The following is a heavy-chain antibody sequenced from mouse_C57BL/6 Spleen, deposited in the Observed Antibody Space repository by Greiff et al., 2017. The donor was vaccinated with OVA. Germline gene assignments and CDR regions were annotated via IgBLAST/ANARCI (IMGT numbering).Heavy chain of an antibody. Sequence: QVQLQQSGAELVRPGASVTLSCKASGYTFTDYEMHWVKQTPVHGLEWIGAIDPETGGTAYNQKFKGKAILTADKSSSTAYMELRSLTSEDSAVYYCASSYYGSRYFDYWGQGTTLTVSA. J-gene: IGHJ2*01. CDR1: GYTFTDYE. CDR3: ASSYYGSRYFDY. D-gene: IGHD1-1*01. V-gene: IGHV1-15*01. CDR2: IDPETGGT.